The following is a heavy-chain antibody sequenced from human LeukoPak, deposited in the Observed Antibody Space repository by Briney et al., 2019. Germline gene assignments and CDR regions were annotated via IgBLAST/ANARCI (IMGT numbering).Heavy chain of an antibody. CDR3: ARDSSGTLFDY. CDR2: ISGSGGAV. CDR1: GFTFSSYE. D-gene: IGHD1-1*01. V-gene: IGHV3-48*03. J-gene: IGHJ4*02. Sequence: GGSLRLSCAASGFTFSSYEMNWVRQAPGKGLEWISCISGSGGAVYYADSVKGRFTISRDNAKNSLYLQMNSLRAEDTAVYYCARDSSGTLFDYWGQGTLVTVSS.